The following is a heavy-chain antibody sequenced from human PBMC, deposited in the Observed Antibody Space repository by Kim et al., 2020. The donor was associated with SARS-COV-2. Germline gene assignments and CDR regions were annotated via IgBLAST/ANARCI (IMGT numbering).Heavy chain of an antibody. J-gene: IGHJ4*02. Sequence: NKDCPDPGTGRFTISRDNSKNTLYLQMNSLRAEDTAVYYCARGGLLLRIDYWGQGTLVTVSS. CDR3: ARGGLLLRIDY. D-gene: IGHD3-22*01. CDR2: NK. V-gene: IGHV3-30*01.